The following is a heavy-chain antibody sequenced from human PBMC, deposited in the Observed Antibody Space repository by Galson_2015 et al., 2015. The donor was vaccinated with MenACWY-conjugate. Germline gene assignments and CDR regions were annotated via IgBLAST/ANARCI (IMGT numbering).Heavy chain of an antibody. V-gene: IGHV4-39*01. CDR1: GGSIYSSDHW. D-gene: IGHD3-22*01. CDR3: ARLPRGINLILEGS. Sequence: TLSLTCSVSGGSIYSSDHWWGWIRQPPGKGLEWIASIHHSETTHYNPSLKSRVSISVDTSKNQFSLKLSSVSAADTAVYYCARLPRGINLILEGSWGQGVLVTVSS. CDR2: IHHSETT. J-gene: IGHJ5*02.